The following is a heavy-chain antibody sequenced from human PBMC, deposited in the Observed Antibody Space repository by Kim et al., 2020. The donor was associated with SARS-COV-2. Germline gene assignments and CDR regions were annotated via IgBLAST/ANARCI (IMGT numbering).Heavy chain of an antibody. D-gene: IGHD2-21*01. CDR3: ATEEIKPGPIRTYFSMDV. CDR2: IYSGGST. J-gene: IGHJ6*03. Sequence: GGSLRLSCAASEFTVSNYYMNWVRQPPGRGLEWVAGIYSGGSTYYAAAGKGGCTISRDKYKNTMYLQMNSLRAEDTAVYYCATEEIKPGPIRTYFSMDVWGKGTPVTVSS. CDR1: EFTVSNYY. V-gene: IGHV3-66*01.